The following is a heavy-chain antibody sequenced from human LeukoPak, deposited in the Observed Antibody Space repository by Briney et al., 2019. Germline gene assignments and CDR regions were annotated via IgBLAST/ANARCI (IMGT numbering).Heavy chain of an antibody. V-gene: IGHV3-48*04. D-gene: IGHD3-10*01. J-gene: IGHJ4*02. CDR1: GFTFHNYA. CDR2: IGISSGPL. CDR3: ARAKGYTSSYSFDY. Sequence: RGGSLRLSCAASGFTFHNYAMNWVRQTPGGRLELVTFIGISSGPLLYADSVKGRFTISRDNAKASVYLQMNRLRAEDTAVYYCARAKGYTSSYSFDYGGQGILVTVSS.